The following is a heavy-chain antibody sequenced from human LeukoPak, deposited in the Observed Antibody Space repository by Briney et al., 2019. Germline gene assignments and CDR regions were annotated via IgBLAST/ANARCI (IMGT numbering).Heavy chain of an antibody. V-gene: IGHV6-1*01. CDR3: ARDRADYYGSGSYSYYGMDV. CDR2: TYYRSKWYN. D-gene: IGHD3-10*01. CDR1: GDSVSSNSAA. Sequence: SQTLSLTCAISGDSVSSNSAAWNWIRQSPSRGLQWLGRTYYRSKWYNDYAVSVKSRITLSPNTSKNQFSLQLNSVTPDDTAVYYFARDRADYYGSGSYSYYGMDVWGQGTTVTVSS. J-gene: IGHJ6*02.